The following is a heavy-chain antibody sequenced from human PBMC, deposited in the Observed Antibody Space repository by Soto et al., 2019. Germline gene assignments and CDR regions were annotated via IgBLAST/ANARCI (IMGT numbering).Heavy chain of an antibody. CDR3: ARSRGGTGVHFDY. J-gene: IGHJ4*02. CDR1: GYTFINYD. D-gene: IGHD7-27*01. CDR2: MNPDSGDT. V-gene: IGHV1-8*01. Sequence: QVQLVQSGAEVKEPGASVKVSCKASGYTFINYDINWVRQATGQGPEWMGWMNPDSGDTGYVPNFQGRVTMTRSTSISTAYMELSDLRSEDTAVYYWARSRGGTGVHFDYWGQGTLVTVSS.